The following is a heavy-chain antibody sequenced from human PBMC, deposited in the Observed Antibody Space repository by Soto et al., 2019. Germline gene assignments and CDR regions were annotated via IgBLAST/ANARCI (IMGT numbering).Heavy chain of an antibody. J-gene: IGHJ4*01. CDR1: GASVSSGSYS. D-gene: IGHD3-10*01. CDR3: ARDSGSGGNFDC. CDR2: TFYSGST. Sequence: QVQLQESGPGLVKPSETLSLTCNVSGASVSSGSYSWNWIRQPPGKGLEWLGFTFYSGSTKYNPSLKSRVTISLDTSKNHLSLKLASVTAADTAIYYCARDSGSGGNFDCCGHGTLVTVSS. V-gene: IGHV4-61*03.